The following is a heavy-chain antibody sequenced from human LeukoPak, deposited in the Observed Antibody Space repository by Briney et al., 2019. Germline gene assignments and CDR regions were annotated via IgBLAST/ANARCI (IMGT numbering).Heavy chain of an antibody. CDR1: GLTFSSYG. D-gene: IGHD6-19*01. CDR3: ARVGKNGWDFDH. J-gene: IGHJ4*02. V-gene: IGHV3-7*01. Sequence: GGSLRLSCAATGLTFSSYGMTWVRQAPGKGLAWVANIIEGGDVKYYVDSVKGRFTISRDNTKNSLYLQMTSLRADDTAVYYCARVGKNGWDFDHWGQGTLVTVSS. CDR2: IIEGGDVK.